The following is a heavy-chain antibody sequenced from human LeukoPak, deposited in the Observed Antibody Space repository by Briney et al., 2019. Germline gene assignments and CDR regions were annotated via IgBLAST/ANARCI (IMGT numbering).Heavy chain of an antibody. Sequence: GASVKVSCKASGFTFTGYYIHWVRQAPGQGLEWMGWVNPNNGGTNYAQMFQGRVTMTRDTSISTAYMELSSLRSDDTAVYYCARDSYGGNWSLGYWGQGTLVTVSS. D-gene: IGHD4-23*01. CDR3: ARDSYGGNWSLGY. V-gene: IGHV1-2*02. CDR1: GFTFTGYY. CDR2: VNPNNGGT. J-gene: IGHJ4*02.